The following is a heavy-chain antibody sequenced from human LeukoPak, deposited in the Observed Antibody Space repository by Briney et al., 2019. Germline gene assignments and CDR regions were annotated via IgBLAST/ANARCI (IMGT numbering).Heavy chain of an antibody. CDR3: ARIVPGTPPFDY. Sequence: ASVKVSCKASGGTFSSYAISWVRQAPGQGLEWMGGIIPIFGTANYAQKFQGRVTITADESTSTAYMELSSLRSKDTAVYYCARIVPGTPPFDYWGQGTLVTVSS. D-gene: IGHD1-1*01. CDR1: GGTFSSYA. V-gene: IGHV1-69*13. CDR2: IIPIFGTA. J-gene: IGHJ4*02.